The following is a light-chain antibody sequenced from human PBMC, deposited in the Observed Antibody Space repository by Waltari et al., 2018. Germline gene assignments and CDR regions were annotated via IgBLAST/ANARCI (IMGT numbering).Light chain of an antibody. CDR1: SGHSSNI. V-gene: IGLV4-69*01. CDR3: ETGGHGTWV. Sequence: QLVLTQSPSASASLGASVKLTCTLSSGHSSNIIAWLQQQPGKGPRYLMQVNSDGSHRKGDGIPDRFSVSSSGAERYLPIASRKSEDEADYYCETGGHGTWVFGGGTKLTVL. CDR2: VNSDGSH. J-gene: IGLJ3*02.